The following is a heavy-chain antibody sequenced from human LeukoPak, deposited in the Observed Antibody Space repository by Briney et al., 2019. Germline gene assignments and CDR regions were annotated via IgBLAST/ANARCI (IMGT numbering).Heavy chain of an antibody. D-gene: IGHD3-10*01. CDR3: ARGTGPGDYLIDY. CDR2: INAGNDHT. Sequence: ASVKVSCKASGYTFTSYGISWVRQAPGQGLEWMGYINAGNDHTTYSQRFQDRVTIARDTPATTAYMDLTSLTSEDTAVYYCARGTGPGDYLIDYWGQGTLVTVSS. CDR1: GYTFTSYG. V-gene: IGHV1-3*01. J-gene: IGHJ4*02.